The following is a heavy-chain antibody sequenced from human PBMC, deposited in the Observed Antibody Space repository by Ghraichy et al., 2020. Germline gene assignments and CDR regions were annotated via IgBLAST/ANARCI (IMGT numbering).Heavy chain of an antibody. CDR1: GGSISSYY. J-gene: IGHJ4*02. CDR2: VYTSGDA. Sequence: SQTLSLTCTVSGGSISSYYWSWIRQSAGKGLEWIGRVYTSGDASYNPSLESRVNMSVDMSKNQFSLKLISVTAADTAVYYCARAGDSSGYSPNFDYWGQGTLFPVSS. CDR3: ARAGDSSGYSPNFDY. D-gene: IGHD3-22*01. V-gene: IGHV4-4*07.